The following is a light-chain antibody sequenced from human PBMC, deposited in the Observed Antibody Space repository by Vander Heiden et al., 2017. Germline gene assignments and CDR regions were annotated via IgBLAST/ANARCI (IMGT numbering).Light chain of an antibody. Sequence: DIQLTQSPSSLSASVGDRVIITCRASQSISSCLSWYQQKQGRAPRLLIYGASSLQSRVPSRFSGSGSGTVFTLTISSLQPEDCATYYCQQSYSTPRTFGQGTKVEIK. V-gene: IGKV1-39*01. J-gene: IGKJ1*01. CDR1: QSISSC. CDR2: GAS. CDR3: QQSYSTPRT.